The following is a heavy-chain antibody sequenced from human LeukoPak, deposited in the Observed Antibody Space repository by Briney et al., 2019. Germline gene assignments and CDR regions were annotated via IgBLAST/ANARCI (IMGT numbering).Heavy chain of an antibody. J-gene: IGHJ6*02. D-gene: IGHD1-7*01. V-gene: IGHV3-33*01. Sequence: PGRSLRLSCAASGFTFSSYGMHWVRQAPGKGLEWVAVIWYDGSNKYYADSVKGRFTISRDNSKNTPYLQMNSLRAEDTAVYYCARGHLTGTNYYYYGMDVWGQGTTVTVSS. CDR3: ARGHLTGTNYYYYGMDV. CDR1: GFTFSSYG. CDR2: IWYDGSNK.